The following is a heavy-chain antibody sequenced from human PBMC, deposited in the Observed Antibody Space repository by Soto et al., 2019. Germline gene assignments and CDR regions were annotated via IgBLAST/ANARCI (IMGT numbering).Heavy chain of an antibody. CDR1: GYTFTSYG. CDR2: ISAYNGNT. V-gene: IGHV1-18*01. Sequence: QVQLVQSGAEVKKPGASLKVSCKASGYTFTSYGSTWVRQAPGQVLEWMGWISAYNGNTNYAQKLQGRVTMTTDTSTSTAYMELRSLRSDDTAVYYCASVPDYGDYVSGPFDYWGQGTLVTVSS. J-gene: IGHJ4*02. D-gene: IGHD4-17*01. CDR3: ASVPDYGDYVSGPFDY.